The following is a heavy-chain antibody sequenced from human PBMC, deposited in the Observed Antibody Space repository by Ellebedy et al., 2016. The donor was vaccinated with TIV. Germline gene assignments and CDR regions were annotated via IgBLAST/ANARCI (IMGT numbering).Heavy chain of an antibody. Sequence: GESLKISXAASGFDFGDYYMSWIRQTPMKGLEWVSHITSSGHTKLYGDSVRGRFTISRDDAKNSLYLQMNSLRVEDTAIYYCVRGGSDKTHYFDWLLNFWGQGTLVSVSS. D-gene: IGHD3-9*01. J-gene: IGHJ4*02. V-gene: IGHV3-11*01. CDR1: GFDFGDYY. CDR2: ITSSGHTK. CDR3: VRGGSDKTHYFDWLLNF.